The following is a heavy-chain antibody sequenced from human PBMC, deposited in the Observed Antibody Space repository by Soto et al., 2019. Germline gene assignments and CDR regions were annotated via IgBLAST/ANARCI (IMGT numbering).Heavy chain of an antibody. Sequence: GGSLRFICTASGFTFGDYAMTWFRQAPGKGLEWVGFIRSKAYGGTTEYAASVKGRFTISRDDSKSIAYLQMNSLKTEDTAVYYSTRDRDDYGDSSFDYWGQGTLVTVSS. CDR3: TRDRDDYGDSSFDY. V-gene: IGHV3-49*03. D-gene: IGHD4-17*01. CDR2: IRSKAYGGTT. CDR1: GFTFGDYA. J-gene: IGHJ4*02.